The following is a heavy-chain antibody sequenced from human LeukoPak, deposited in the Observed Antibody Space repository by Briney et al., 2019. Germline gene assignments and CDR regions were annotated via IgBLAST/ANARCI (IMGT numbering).Heavy chain of an antibody. J-gene: IGHJ4*02. CDR2: VYNSGTT. CDR1: GFTVSNNF. Sequence: GGSLRLSCAASGFTVSNNFMSWVRQAPGKGLEWVSGVYNSGTTYHADSVKGRFTISRDNSKNTLYLLMNSLRAEDTAVYYCAREHIAAAGSFAYWGQGTLVTVSS. D-gene: IGHD6-13*01. CDR3: AREHIAAAGSFAY. V-gene: IGHV3-66*01.